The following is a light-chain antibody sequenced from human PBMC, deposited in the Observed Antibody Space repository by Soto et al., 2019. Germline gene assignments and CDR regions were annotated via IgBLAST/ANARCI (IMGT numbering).Light chain of an antibody. CDR2: AAS. Sequence: AIRMTQSPSSFSASTGDRVTITCRASQGISSCLAWYQQKPGKAPKLLIYAASTLQSGVPSRFSGSGSGTDFTLTISCLQSEDFATYYCQQYYSYPWTFGQGTNVEIK. V-gene: IGKV1-8*01. CDR3: QQYYSYPWT. CDR1: QGISSC. J-gene: IGKJ1*01.